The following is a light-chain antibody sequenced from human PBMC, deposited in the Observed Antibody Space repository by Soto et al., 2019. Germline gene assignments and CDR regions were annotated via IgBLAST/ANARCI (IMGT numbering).Light chain of an antibody. Sequence: AIQMTQSPSSLSASVGDTVTITCRASQGIRNDLAWYQQKPGKAPNLLIFAASRLASGVPSRFSGSKSGTDFTFTITNLQPEDFATYYCLQDYTYPQTFGQGTKVEIK. CDR1: QGIRND. J-gene: IGKJ1*01. CDR2: AAS. CDR3: LQDYTYPQT. V-gene: IGKV1-6*01.